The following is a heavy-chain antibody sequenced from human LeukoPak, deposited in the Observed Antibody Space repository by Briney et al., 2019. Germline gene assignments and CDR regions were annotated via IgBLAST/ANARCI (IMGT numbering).Heavy chain of an antibody. V-gene: IGHV4-59*04. CDR1: GGSISSYY. CDR2: IYYSGST. D-gene: IGHD6-19*01. CDR3: ARLTPGAVAGKGTDY. J-gene: IGHJ4*02. Sequence: SETLSLTCTVSGGSISSYYWSWIRQPPGKGLEWIGYIYYSGSTYYNPSLKSRVTISVDTSKNQFSLKLSSVTAADTAVYYCARLTPGAVAGKGTDYWGQGTLVTVSS.